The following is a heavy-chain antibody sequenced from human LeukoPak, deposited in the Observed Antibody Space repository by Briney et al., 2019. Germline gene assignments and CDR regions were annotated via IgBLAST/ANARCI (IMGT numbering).Heavy chain of an antibody. CDR3: VKVDT. D-gene: IGHD5-18*01. CDR2: ITSSGTYI. J-gene: IGHJ4*02. V-gene: IGHV3-21*01. Sequence: PGGSLRLSCAASGFTFSNYNMNWVRQAPGKVLEWVSSITSSGTYIFYADSVKGRFTISRDNAKNSLYLQMDSLSAEDTAVYYCVKVDTWGQGTLVTVSS. CDR1: GFTFSNYN.